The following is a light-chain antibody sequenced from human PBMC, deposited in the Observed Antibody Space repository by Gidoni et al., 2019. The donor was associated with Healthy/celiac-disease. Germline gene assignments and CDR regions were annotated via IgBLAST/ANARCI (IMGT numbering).Light chain of an antibody. J-gene: IGLJ3*02. Sequence: SSELTQDPAVSVALGQTVRITCQGDSLRSYYASWYQQKPGQAPVLVIYGKNNRPSGIPDRFSGSSSGNTASLTITGAQAEDEADYYCNSREEVLGGGTKLTVL. CDR3: NSREEV. CDR2: GKN. V-gene: IGLV3-19*01. CDR1: SLRSYY.